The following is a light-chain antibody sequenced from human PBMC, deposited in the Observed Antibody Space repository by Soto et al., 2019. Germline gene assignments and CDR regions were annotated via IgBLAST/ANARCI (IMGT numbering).Light chain of an antibody. CDR1: QSVTTY. CDR3: QQYYSYPRT. Sequence: AIRMTQSPSSLSASVGDRVTITCRASQSVTTYLNWYQQKQGRAPDLLIYAASTLQSGVPSRFSGSGSGTDLTITISCLQSEDFETYYCQQYYSYPRTFGQGTKVDIK. V-gene: IGKV1-8*01. J-gene: IGKJ1*01. CDR2: AAS.